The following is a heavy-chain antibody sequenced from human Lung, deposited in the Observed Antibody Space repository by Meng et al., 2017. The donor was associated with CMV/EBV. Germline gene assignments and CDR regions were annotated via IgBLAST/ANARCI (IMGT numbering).Heavy chain of an antibody. CDR3: ARGHNWNYAGRNWFDP. CDR1: GGTFSSYA. V-gene: IGHV1-69*12. J-gene: IGHJ5*02. CDR2: IIPIFGTA. Sequence: QVQLVQYGAEVKKPXSSVKVSCKGSGGTFSSYAISWVRQAPGQGLEWMGGIIPIFGTANYAQKFQGRVTITADESTSTAYMELSSLRSEDTAVYYCARGHNWNYAGRNWFDPWGQGTLVTVSS. D-gene: IGHD1-7*01.